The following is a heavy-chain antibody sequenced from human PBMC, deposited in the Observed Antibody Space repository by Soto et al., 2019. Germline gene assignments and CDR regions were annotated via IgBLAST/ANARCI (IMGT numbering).Heavy chain of an antibody. CDR3: VRDLDGSGSYYTDY. J-gene: IGHJ4*02. V-gene: IGHV1-18*01. D-gene: IGHD3-10*01. Sequence: ASVKVSCKASDYNFINYGITWVRQAPGQGLEWMGWISVYNGNTNYAQKLQGRVTMTTDTSTSTAYMELRSLRSDDTAVYYCVRDLDGSGSYYTDYWGPGTLVTVSS. CDR2: ISVYNGNT. CDR1: DYNFINYG.